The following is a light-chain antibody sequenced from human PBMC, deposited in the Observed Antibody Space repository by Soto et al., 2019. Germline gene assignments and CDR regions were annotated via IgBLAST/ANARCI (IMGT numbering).Light chain of an antibody. CDR3: QQSYSTPQT. J-gene: IGKJ1*01. CDR1: QDITSW. V-gene: IGKV1-5*03. CDR2: KAS. Sequence: DIQMTQSPSTLSASVGDRVTITCRASQDITSWLAWYQQKPGKAPKLLIYKASTLKSGVPSRFSGSGSGTDFTLTISSLQPEDFATYYCQQSYSTPQTFGQGTKVDIK.